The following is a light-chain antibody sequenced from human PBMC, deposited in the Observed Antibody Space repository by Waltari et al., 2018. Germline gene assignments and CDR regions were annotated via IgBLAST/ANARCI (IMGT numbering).Light chain of an antibody. CDR1: ALPRQY. V-gene: IGLV3-25*03. J-gene: IGLJ2*01. CDR2: KDT. Sequence: SYELTQPPSESVTPGQTANITCSGEALPRQYVYWYQQKSGQAPLLVIFKDTERPAGIPERFSGSTSETTVTLTISGVQAEDEAEYFCQSADDSGTYVVFGGGTRLTIL. CDR3: QSADDSGTYVV.